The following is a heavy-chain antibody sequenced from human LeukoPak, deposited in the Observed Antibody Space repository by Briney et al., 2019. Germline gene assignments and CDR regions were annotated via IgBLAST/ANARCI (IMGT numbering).Heavy chain of an antibody. D-gene: IGHD3-22*01. CDR3: AKGVAVVAFAIDY. J-gene: IGHJ4*02. CDR1: EFIFSRYA. V-gene: IGHV3-23*01. CDR2: ISGSGDNT. Sequence: GGSLRLSCAASEFIFSRYAMSWVRQAPGKGLEWVSGISGSGDNTYYADAVKGRFTISRDNSKNTLYLQMNSLRAEDTALYYCAKGVAVVAFAIDYWGQGTLVTVSS.